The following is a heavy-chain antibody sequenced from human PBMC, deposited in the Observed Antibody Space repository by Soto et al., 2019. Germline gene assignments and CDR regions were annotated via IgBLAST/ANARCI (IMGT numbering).Heavy chain of an antibody. CDR1: GGTFSSYA. CDR2: IIPIFGTA. V-gene: IGHV1-69*13. Sequence: GASVKVSCKASGGTFSSYAISWVRQAPGQGLEWMGGIIPIFGTANYAQKFQGRVTITADESTSTAYMELSSLRSEDTAVYYCARSGYDSSGYYLANYWGQGTLVTVSS. CDR3: ARSGYDSSGYYLANY. J-gene: IGHJ4*02. D-gene: IGHD3-22*01.